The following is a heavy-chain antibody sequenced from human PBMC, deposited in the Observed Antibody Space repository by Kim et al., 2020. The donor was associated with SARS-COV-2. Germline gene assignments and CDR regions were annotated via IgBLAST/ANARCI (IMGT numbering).Heavy chain of an antibody. J-gene: IGHJ4*02. D-gene: IGHD3-10*01. CDR3: AREERWFGEYYFDY. V-gene: IGHV3-66*01. Sequence: GGSLRLSCAASGFTVRSNYMSWVRQAPGKGREWVSVIYSGGSTYYADSVKGRFTISRDNSKNTLYLQMNSLRAEDTAVYYCAREERWFGEYYFDYWGQGTLVTVSS. CDR1: GFTVRSNY. CDR2: IYSGGST.